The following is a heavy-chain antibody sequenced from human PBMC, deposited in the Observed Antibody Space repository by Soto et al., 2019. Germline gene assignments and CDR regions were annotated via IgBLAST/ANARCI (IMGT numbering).Heavy chain of an antibody. CDR1: GFTFGSYA. CDR2: ISGTGDSS. V-gene: IGHV3-23*01. J-gene: IGHJ6*02. D-gene: IGHD1-26*01. Sequence: EVQLLESGGGLVQPGGSLRLSCAASGFTFGSYAMSWVRQAPGKGLEWVSLISGTGDSSEYANSVKGRFTISRDYSKTTVFLQMNSLRAEDTAVYFCAKGAGDRLSLGMDVWGHGTTVTVSS. CDR3: AKGAGDRLSLGMDV.